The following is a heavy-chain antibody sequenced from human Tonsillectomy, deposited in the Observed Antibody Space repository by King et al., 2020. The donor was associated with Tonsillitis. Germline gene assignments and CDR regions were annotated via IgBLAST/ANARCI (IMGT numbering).Heavy chain of an antibody. CDR2: IHYSGST. Sequence: QLQESGPGLVKPSETLSLTCTVSGGSIRSSSHYWGWIRQPPGEGLGWIGSIHYSGSTYYNPSLKSRVTMSVDTSKNQFSLPLSSVTAADTAIYYCARKSDGSGGYYHNWGQRTLVTVSS. D-gene: IGHD3-10*01. CDR1: GGSIRSSSHY. CDR3: ARKSDGSGGYYHN. J-gene: IGHJ4*02. V-gene: IGHV4-39*07.